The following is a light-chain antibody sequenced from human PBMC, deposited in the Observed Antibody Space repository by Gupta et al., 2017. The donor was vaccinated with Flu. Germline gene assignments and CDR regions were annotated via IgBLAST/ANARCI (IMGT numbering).Light chain of an antibody. V-gene: IGKV1-12*01. Sequence: DIQMTQSPSTVSASVGDRVSITCRARQHIGSWLAWYQKKPGQAPKVLIYAASSLQSGVPSRFSGSGYGTDFTLTISSLQPEDFATYFWQQAKSFPLSFGGGTKVEMK. CDR1: QHIGSW. CDR2: AAS. J-gene: IGKJ4*01. CDR3: QQAKSFPLS.